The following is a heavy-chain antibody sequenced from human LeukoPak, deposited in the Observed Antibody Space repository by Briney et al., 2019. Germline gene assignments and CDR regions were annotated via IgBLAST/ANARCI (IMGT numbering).Heavy chain of an antibody. CDR3: AKARYYYDSSPFDY. V-gene: IGHV3-30*18. CDR1: GFTFSSYG. CDR2: ISYDGSNK. Sequence: GGSLRLSCAASGFTFSSYGMHWVRQAPGKGLEWVAVISYDGSNKYYADSVKGRFTISRDNSKNTLYLQMNSLRAEDTAVYYCAKARYYYDSSPFDYWGQGTLVTVSS. J-gene: IGHJ4*02. D-gene: IGHD3-22*01.